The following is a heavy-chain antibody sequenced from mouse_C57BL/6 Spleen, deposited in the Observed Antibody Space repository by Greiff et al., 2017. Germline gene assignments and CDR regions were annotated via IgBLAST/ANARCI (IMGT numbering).Heavy chain of an antibody. Sequence: VMLVESGPGLVAPSQSLSITCTVSGFSFTSYGVHWVRQPPGKGLEWLVVIWSDGSTTYHSARKAILSISKDKSKSQVVLKMNSLQTDDTAMYYCARHGLLHGAFDDWGQGTSVTVSS. D-gene: IGHD2-3*01. CDR1: GFSFTSYG. J-gene: IGHJ4*01. V-gene: IGHV2-6-1*01. CDR2: IWSDGST. CDR3: ARHGLLHGAFDD.